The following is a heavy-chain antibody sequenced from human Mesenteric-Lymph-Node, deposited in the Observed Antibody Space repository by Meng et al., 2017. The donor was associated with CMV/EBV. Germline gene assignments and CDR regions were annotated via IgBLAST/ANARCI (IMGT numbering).Heavy chain of an antibody. CDR2: IYYSGNT. CDR3: ARDTYTYGHYYGMDV. D-gene: IGHD5-18*01. V-gene: IGHV4-39*07. CDR1: GGSISSNSYY. J-gene: IGHJ6*02. Sequence: SETLSLTCTVSGGSISSNSYYWGWIRRPPGNGLEWIGSIYYSGNTFYNPALKSRVTVSVDTSKNQFSLKLSSVTAADTAVYYCARDTYTYGHYYGMDVWGQGTTVTVSS.